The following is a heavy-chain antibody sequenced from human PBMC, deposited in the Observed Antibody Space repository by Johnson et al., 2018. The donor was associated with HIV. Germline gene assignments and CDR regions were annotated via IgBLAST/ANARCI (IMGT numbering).Heavy chain of an antibody. J-gene: IGHJ3*02. CDR3: AREYYYESPEAFDI. D-gene: IGHD3-22*01. Sequence: QLVESGGGLIQPGGSLRLSCAASGFPVSSNYMSWVRQAPGTGLEWVSVIYSGGSTYYADSVKGRFTISRDNSKNTLYLQMNSLRAEDTAVYYCAREYYYESPEAFDIWGQGTMVTVSS. V-gene: IGHV3-53*01. CDR2: IYSGGST. CDR1: GFPVSSNY.